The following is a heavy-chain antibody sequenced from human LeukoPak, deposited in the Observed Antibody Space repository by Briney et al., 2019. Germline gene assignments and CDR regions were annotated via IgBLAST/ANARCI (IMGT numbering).Heavy chain of an antibody. CDR1: GVTFCSYE. CDR2: ISSSGSIM. Sequence: GGSLRLSRAASGVTFCSYEMNSVPEAPGKGLEGVSYISSSGSIMYYTDSVKGRFTISRDNAKNSRYLQMNSLRAEDAAVYYCAKTGHDSSWYIDELGGQGTLVTVS. CDR3: AKTGHDSSWYIDEL. D-gene: IGHD6-13*01. J-gene: IGHJ1*01. V-gene: IGHV3-48*03.